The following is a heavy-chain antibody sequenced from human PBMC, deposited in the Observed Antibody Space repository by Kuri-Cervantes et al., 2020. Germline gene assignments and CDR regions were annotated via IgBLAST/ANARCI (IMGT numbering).Heavy chain of an antibody. J-gene: IGHJ4*02. Sequence: GESLKISCAASGFTFSSYWMSWVRQAPGKGLEWVANIKQDGSEKYYVDSVKGRSTISRDNAKNSLYLQMSSLRDEDTAVYYCARDLDWAFDYWGQGSLVTVSS. CDR2: IKQDGSEK. CDR1: GFTFSSYW. D-gene: IGHD3/OR15-3a*01. V-gene: IGHV3-7*01. CDR3: ARDLDWAFDY.